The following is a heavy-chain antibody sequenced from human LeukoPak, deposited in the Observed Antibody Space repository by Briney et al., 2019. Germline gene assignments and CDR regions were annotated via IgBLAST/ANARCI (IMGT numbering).Heavy chain of an antibody. D-gene: IGHD6-13*01. CDR2: IYYSGST. J-gene: IGHJ6*03. Sequence: KTSETLSLTCTVSGGSISSSSYYWGWIRQPPGKGLEWIGSIYYSGSTYYNPSLKSRVTISVDTSKNQFSLKLSSVTAADTAVYYCARGPGIAAAGSLRAYYMDVWGKGTTVTVSS. V-gene: IGHV4-39*07. CDR1: GGSISSSSYY. CDR3: ARGPGIAAAGSLRAYYMDV.